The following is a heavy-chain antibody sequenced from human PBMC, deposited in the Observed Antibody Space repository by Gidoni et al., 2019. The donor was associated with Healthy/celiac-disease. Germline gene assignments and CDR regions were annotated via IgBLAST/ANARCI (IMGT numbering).Heavy chain of an antibody. CDR2: ISWNSGSI. V-gene: IGHV3-9*01. CDR3: AKASDWSLGNWFDP. Sequence: EVQLVESGGGLVQPGRSLRLSCAASGFTFDDYAMHWVRQAPGKGLEWVSGISWNSGSIGYADSVKGRFTISRDNAKNSLYLQMNSLRAEDTALYYCAKASDWSLGNWFDPWGQGTLVTVSS. J-gene: IGHJ5*02. CDR1: GFTFDDYA. D-gene: IGHD3-9*01.